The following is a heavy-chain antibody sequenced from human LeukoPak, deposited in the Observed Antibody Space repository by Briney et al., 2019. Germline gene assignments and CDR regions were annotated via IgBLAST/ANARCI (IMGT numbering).Heavy chain of an antibody. CDR2: IYSSGRT. CDR1: GGSISSYY. CDR3: AREPNYSGSYFPDY. D-gene: IGHD1-26*01. Sequence: PSETLSLTCTVSGGSISSYYWSWIRQPAGKGLEWIGRIYSSGRTNYNPSLMSRVIMSVDTSKNQSSFTLTSVPGAGHAQYYFAREPNYSGSYFPDYWGQGTLVTVSS. V-gene: IGHV4-4*07. J-gene: IGHJ4*02.